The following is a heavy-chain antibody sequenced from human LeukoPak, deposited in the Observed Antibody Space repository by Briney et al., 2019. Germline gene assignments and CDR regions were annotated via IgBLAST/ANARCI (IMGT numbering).Heavy chain of an antibody. J-gene: IGHJ4*02. Sequence: GGSLRLSCAASGFTFTDYDMHWVRHVIGKGLEWVSAIGIRGDTHYSGSVKGRFTISRENAESSLYLQMNSLRAEDTAVYYCARGGIQVSGIDEFDYWGQGTQVTVSS. D-gene: IGHD6-19*01. CDR1: GFTFTDYD. CDR2: IGIRGDT. CDR3: ARGGIQVSGIDEFDY. V-gene: IGHV3-13*01.